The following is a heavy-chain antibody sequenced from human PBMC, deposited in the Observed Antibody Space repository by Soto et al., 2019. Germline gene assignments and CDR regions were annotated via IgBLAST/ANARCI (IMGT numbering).Heavy chain of an antibody. V-gene: IGHV4-31*02. CDR3: AASGGPEGDWFDP. CDR1: GGSIRRRGYY. CDR2: VYYRGTT. Sequence: SETLSLTCTVTGGSIRRRGYYWSWIRQRPGEGLEWIGFVYYRGTTDYNPSLRSRMTISADTSRNQFYLTVTSVTVADTAIYYCAASGGPEGDWFDPWGQGILVTAPQ. J-gene: IGHJ5*02. D-gene: IGHD2-8*02.